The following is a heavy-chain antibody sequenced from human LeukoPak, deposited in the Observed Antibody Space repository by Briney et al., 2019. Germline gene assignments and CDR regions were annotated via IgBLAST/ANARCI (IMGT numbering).Heavy chain of an antibody. CDR1: GYTFTSYY. D-gene: IGHD6-13*01. CDR2: INPSGGST. Sequence: ASVKVSCKASGYTFTSYYMHWVRQAPGQGLEWMGIINPSGGSTSYAQKFQGRVTMTRDTSTSTVYMELSSLRSDDTAVYYCARARYIGAAAGTLWFDPWGQGTLVTVSS. J-gene: IGHJ5*02. CDR3: ARARYIGAAAGTLWFDP. V-gene: IGHV1-46*01.